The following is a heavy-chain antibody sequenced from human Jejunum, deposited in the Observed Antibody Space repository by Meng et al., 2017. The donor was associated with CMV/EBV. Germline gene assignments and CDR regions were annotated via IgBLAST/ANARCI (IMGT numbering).Heavy chain of an antibody. D-gene: IGHD1-14*01. CDR1: GFTFSTFW. CDR3: GRNRADY. V-gene: IGHV3-7*01. CDR2: IKQDGSEK. Sequence: LSCAASGFTFSTFWMSWVRQAPGKGLEWVANIKQDGSEKFYVDSVKGRFTISRDNAKSSLYLQMNSLRAEDTAVYYCGRNRADYWGQGTLVTVSS. J-gene: IGHJ4*02.